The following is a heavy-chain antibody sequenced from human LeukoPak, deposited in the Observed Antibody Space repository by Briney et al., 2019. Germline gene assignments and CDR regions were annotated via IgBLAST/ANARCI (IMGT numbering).Heavy chain of an antibody. CDR2: IYYSGST. Sequence: PSETLSLTCTVSGGSISSYYWSWIRQPPGKGLEWIGYIYYSGSTNYNPSLKSRVTISVDTSKNQFSLKLSSVTAADTAVYYCARAVPYDFWSGYANWFDPWGQGTLVTASS. J-gene: IGHJ5*02. V-gene: IGHV4-59*01. CDR3: ARAVPYDFWSGYANWFDP. CDR1: GGSISSYY. D-gene: IGHD3-3*01.